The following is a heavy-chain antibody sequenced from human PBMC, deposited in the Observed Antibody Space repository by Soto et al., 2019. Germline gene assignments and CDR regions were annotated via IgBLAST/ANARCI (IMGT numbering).Heavy chain of an antibody. CDR2: ISAYNGNT. Sequence: ASVKVSYKASGYTFTSYGISWVRQAPGQGLEWMGWISAYNGNTNYAQKLQGRVTMTTDTSTSTAYMELRSLRSDDTAVYYCATGNVVAATYDAFDIWGQVTMVTVPS. D-gene: IGHD2-15*01. CDR3: ATGNVVAATYDAFDI. CDR1: GYTFTSYG. V-gene: IGHV1-18*04. J-gene: IGHJ3*02.